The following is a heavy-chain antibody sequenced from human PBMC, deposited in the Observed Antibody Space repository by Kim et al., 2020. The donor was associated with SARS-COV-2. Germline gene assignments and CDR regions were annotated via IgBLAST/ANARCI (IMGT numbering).Heavy chain of an antibody. CDR1: GGTFSSYA. CDR3: AGVDDSSGYFDFDY. V-gene: IGHV1-69*13. CDR2: IIPIFGTA. Sequence: SVKVSCKASGGTFSSYAISWVRQAPGQGLEWMGGIIPIFGTANYAQKFQGRVTITADESTSTAYMELSSLRSEDTAVYYCAGVDDSSGYFDFDYWGQGTLVTVSS. J-gene: IGHJ4*02. D-gene: IGHD3-22*01.